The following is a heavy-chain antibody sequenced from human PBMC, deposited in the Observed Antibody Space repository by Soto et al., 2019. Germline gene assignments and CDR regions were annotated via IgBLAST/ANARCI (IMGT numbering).Heavy chain of an antibody. CDR2: INAGNGNT. D-gene: IGHD3-3*01. V-gene: IGHV1-3*01. CDR3: ARAEGVKYYDFWSGYYTYYYYGMDV. CDR1: GYTFTSYA. Sequence: ASVKVSCKASGYTFTSYAMHWVRQAPGQRLEWMGWINAGNGNTKYSQKFQGRVTITRDTSASTAYMELSSLRSEDTAVYYCARAEGVKYYDFWSGYYTYYYYGMDVWGRGTTVTVSS. J-gene: IGHJ6*02.